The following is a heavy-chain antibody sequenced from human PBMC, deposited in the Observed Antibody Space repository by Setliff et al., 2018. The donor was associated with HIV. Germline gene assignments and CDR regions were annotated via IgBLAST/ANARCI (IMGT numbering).Heavy chain of an antibody. CDR2: IYYSGRT. D-gene: IGHD2-8*01. Sequence: LSLTCIVSRGSISSTSHYWGWVRQSPGRRLEWIGSIYYSGRTYYNPSLKSRVTMSVDMSTNQFSLDLTSVTAADTAVYFCAGEIAPAARLPNVGGPPPPGYYHYMDVWGKGTTVTVSS. J-gene: IGHJ6*03. CDR1: RGSISSTSHY. V-gene: IGHV4-39*07. CDR3: AGEIAPAARLPNVGGPPPPGYYHYMDV.